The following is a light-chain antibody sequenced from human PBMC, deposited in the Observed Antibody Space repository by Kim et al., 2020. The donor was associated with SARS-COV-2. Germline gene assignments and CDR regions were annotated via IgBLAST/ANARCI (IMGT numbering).Light chain of an antibody. CDR3: CSYAGNNNVV. V-gene: IGLV2-8*01. Sequence: GESVTISGTGTSSDIGGYNYVSGYRQYPGRAPQLMISEVTKRPSGVPDRFSGSKSGNTASLTVSGLQADDEAHYYCCSYAGNNNVVFGGGTQLTVL. J-gene: IGLJ2*01. CDR1: SSDIGGYNY. CDR2: EVT.